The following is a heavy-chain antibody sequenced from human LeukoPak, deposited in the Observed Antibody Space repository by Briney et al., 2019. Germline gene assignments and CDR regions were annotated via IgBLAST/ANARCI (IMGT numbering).Heavy chain of an antibody. Sequence: ASVKVSCKASGYTFTSYDINWVRQATGQGLEWMGWMNPNSGNTGYAQKFQGRVTMTRNTSISTAYMELSSLRSEDTAVYYCARGWGRYYYDSSGSLGYWGQGTLVTVSS. D-gene: IGHD3-22*01. CDR3: ARGWGRYYYDSSGSLGY. CDR2: MNPNSGNT. V-gene: IGHV1-8*01. J-gene: IGHJ4*02. CDR1: GYTFTSYD.